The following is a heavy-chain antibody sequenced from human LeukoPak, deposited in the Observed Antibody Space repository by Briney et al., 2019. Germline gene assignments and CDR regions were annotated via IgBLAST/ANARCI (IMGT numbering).Heavy chain of an antibody. CDR1: GVTFDDYG. D-gene: IGHD2-2*01. CDR3: ARAWARYCSSTSCPIFDY. Sequence: GGSLRLSCAASGVTFDDYGMSWVRQAPGKGLEGVSVTNWNGGSTGYADSVKGRFTISRDNAKNSLYLQMNSLRAEDTALYYCARAWARYCSSTSCPIFDYWGQGTLVTVSS. CDR2: TNWNGGST. J-gene: IGHJ4*02. V-gene: IGHV3-20*04.